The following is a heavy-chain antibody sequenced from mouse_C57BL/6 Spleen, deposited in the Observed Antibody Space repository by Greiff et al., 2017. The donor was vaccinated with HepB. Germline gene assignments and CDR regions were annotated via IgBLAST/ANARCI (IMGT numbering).Heavy chain of an antibody. CDR3: ARDYGSSRRSWFAY. Sequence: VQLQQPGAELVRPGTSVKLSCKASGYTFTSYWMHWVKQRPGQGLEWIGVIDPSDSYTNYNQKFKGKATLTVDTSSSTAYMQLSSLPSEDSAVYYCARDYGSSRRSWFAYWGQGTLVTVSA. V-gene: IGHV1-59*01. CDR2: IDPSDSYT. J-gene: IGHJ3*01. D-gene: IGHD1-1*01. CDR1: GYTFTSYW.